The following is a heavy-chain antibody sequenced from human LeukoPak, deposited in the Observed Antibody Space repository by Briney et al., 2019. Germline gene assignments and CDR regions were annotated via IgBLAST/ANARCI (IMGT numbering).Heavy chain of an antibody. J-gene: IGHJ4*02. CDR2: DGSNK. Sequence: GGSLRLSCAASGFTFSSYGMHWVRQAPGKGLEWVDDGSNKYYADSVKGRFTISRDNSKNTLYLQMNSLRAEDTAVYYCAKMIGGDXXXXGQDYWGQGTLVTVSS. CDR1: GFTFSSYG. D-gene: IGHD3-3*01. CDR3: AKMIGGDXXXXGQDY. V-gene: IGHV3-30*02.